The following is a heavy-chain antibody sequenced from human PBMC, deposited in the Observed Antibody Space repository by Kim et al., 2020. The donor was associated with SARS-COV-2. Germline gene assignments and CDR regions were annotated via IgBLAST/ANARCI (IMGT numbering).Heavy chain of an antibody. J-gene: IGHJ6*02. V-gene: IGHV3-48*04. D-gene: IGHD5-18*01. CDR3: ARDLTALVQRYTMDV. Sequence: GGSLRLSCAASGFTLSYYNMNWVRQAPGKGLEWVSYISSSSRTIYYADSVKGRFTISRDNAKNSLYLQINSLRAEDTAVYYCARDLTALVQRYTMDVWGQGTTVTVSS. CDR2: ISSSSRTI. CDR1: GFTLSYYN.